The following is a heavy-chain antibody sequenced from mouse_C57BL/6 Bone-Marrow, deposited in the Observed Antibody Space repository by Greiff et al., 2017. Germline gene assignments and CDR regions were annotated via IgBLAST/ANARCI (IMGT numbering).Heavy chain of an antibody. CDR3: ARRRD. CDR2: IDPSDSYT. CDR1: GYTFTSYW. J-gene: IGHJ2*01. Sequence: VQLQQPGAELVRPGTSVKLSCKASGYTFTSYWMHWVKQRPGQGLEWIGVIDPSDSYTNYNQKFKGKATLTVDTSSSTAYMQLSSLTSEDSAVYYCARRRDWGQGTTLTVSS. V-gene: IGHV1-59*01.